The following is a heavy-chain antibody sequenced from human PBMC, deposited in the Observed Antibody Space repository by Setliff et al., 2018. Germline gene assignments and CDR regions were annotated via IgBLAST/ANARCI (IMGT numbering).Heavy chain of an antibody. Sequence: GASVKVSCKASGDTFNTYTLSWVRQAPGQGLEWMGGIIPLLETVKYAQKFQGRLTITADKSTSTAYMELSRLRSDDTAVYYCARQGGVTYYDILTGYQNRHWFDPWGQGTLVTVSS. CDR3: ARQGGVTYYDILTGYQNRHWFDP. CDR2: IIPLLETV. J-gene: IGHJ5*02. V-gene: IGHV1-69*06. D-gene: IGHD3-9*01. CDR1: GDTFNTYT.